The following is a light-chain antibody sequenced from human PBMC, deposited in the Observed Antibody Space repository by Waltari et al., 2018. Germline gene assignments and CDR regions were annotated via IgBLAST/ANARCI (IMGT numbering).Light chain of an antibody. CDR3: QQYGNSKT. J-gene: IGKJ2*01. Sequence: IVLTQSPGTLSLFPGERATLSCRASESVSSRYLAWYQQKPGQAPRPLIYGASGRATGIPDRFSGSGSGTDFTLTISRLEPEDFAVYYCQQYGNSKTFGQGTKLEIK. CDR1: ESVSSRY. CDR2: GAS. V-gene: IGKV3-20*01.